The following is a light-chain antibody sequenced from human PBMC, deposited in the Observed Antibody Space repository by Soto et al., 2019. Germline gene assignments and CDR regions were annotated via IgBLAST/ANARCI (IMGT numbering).Light chain of an antibody. CDR2: KNN. V-gene: IGLV1-47*01. Sequence: QSVLTQPPSASGTPGQRVTISCSGYSSTVGSNHVYWYQKFPGMAPKLLISKNNQRPSGVPDRFSCSKSGTSASLAISGLRSDHEPDYYCAAWDDNFSTYVFGSGTKVTVL. J-gene: IGLJ1*01. CDR1: SSTVGSNH. CDR3: AAWDDNFSTYV.